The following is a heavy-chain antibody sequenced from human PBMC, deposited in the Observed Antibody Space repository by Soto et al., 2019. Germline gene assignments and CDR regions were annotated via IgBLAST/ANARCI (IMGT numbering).Heavy chain of an antibody. CDR2: ISGRGDST. CDR3: ARRGSGSYYDY. V-gene: IGHV3-23*01. D-gene: IGHD1-26*01. J-gene: IGHJ4*02. CDR1: GFTFSTYA. Sequence: EVQLLESGGGLVQPGGSLRLSCAASGFTFSTYAMRWVRQAPGKGLEWVSAISGRGDSTYYADSVKGRFTISRDNSKNTLHLQMNSLRAEDTAVYYCARRGSGSYYDYWGQGTLVTVSS.